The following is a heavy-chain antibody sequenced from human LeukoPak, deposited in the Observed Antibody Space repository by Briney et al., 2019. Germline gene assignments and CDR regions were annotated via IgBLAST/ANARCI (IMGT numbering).Heavy chain of an antibody. CDR2: IWYDGSNK. Sequence: PGGSLRLSCAASGFTFSSYGMHWVRQAPGKGLEWVAVIWYDGSNKYYADSVKGRFTISRDNSKNTLYLQMNSLRAEDTAVYYCARDNGMYYFDYWGQGTLVTVSS. D-gene: IGHD1-1*01. CDR3: ARDNGMYYFDY. J-gene: IGHJ4*02. V-gene: IGHV3-33*01. CDR1: GFTFSSYG.